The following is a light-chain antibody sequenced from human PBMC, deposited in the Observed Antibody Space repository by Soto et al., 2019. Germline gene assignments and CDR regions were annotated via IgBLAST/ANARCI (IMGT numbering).Light chain of an antibody. V-gene: IGLV2-23*03. CDR2: EGT. J-gene: IGLJ1*01. CDR1: SSDVVTYNL. CDR3: YSFAGSTTFSYV. Sequence: QSVVTEPASVSVSPGQSISISCTGTSSDVVTYNLVSWYQQHPGKAPTVLIYEGTKRPSGVSNRFSGSKSGNTASLTISGLQTEDEADYYCYSFAGSTTFSYVFGPGTKVTVL.